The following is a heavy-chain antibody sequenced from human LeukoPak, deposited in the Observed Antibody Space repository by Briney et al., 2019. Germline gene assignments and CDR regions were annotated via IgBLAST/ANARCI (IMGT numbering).Heavy chain of an antibody. CDR1: GFTFSSYA. CDR3: AKAHSFYDGSGYYFDY. J-gene: IGHJ4*02. Sequence: PGGSLRLSCAASGFTFSSYAMSWVRQAPGKGLEWVSAISGSGGSTYYADSVKGRFTISRDNSKNTLYLQMNSLRAEDTAVYYCAKAHSFYDGSGYYFDYWGQGTLVTVSS. CDR2: ISGSGGST. D-gene: IGHD3-22*01. V-gene: IGHV3-23*01.